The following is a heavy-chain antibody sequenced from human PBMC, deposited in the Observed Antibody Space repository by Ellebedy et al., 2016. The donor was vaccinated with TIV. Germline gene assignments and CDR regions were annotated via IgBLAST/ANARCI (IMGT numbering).Heavy chain of an antibody. J-gene: IGHJ3*02. CDR1: GFTFTSSA. CDR3: AAETVVVEGYAFDI. D-gene: IGHD3-22*01. Sequence: ASVKVSCKASGFTFTSSAVQWVRQARGQRLEWIGWIVVGSGNTNYAQKFQERVTITRDMSTSTAYMELSSLRSEDTAVYYCAAETVVVEGYAFDIWGQGTMVTVSS. CDR2: IVVGSGNT. V-gene: IGHV1-58*01.